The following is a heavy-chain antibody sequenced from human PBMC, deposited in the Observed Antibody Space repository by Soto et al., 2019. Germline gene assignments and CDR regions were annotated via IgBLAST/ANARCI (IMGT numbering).Heavy chain of an antibody. CDR2: ISSSSSYI. D-gene: IGHD1-20*01. CDR1: GSTFSSYS. Sequence: GGSLRLSCAASGSTFSSYSMNWVRQAPGKGLEWVSSISSSSSYIYYADSVKGRFTISRDNAKNSLYLQMNSLRAEDTAVYYCARDYNRRNYYYYGMDVWGQGTTVTVSS. J-gene: IGHJ6*02. CDR3: ARDYNRRNYYYYGMDV. V-gene: IGHV3-21*01.